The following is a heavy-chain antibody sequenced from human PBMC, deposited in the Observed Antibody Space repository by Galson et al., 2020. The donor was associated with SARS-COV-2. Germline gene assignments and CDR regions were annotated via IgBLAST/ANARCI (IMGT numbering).Heavy chain of an antibody. CDR1: GGSISSYY. D-gene: IGHD2-2*01. V-gene: IGHV4-4*07. CDR3: ARYCSSTSCYFGAYGMDV. J-gene: IGHJ6*02. Sequence: ETSETLSLTCTVSGGSISSYYWSWIRQPAGKGLEWIGRIYTSGSTNYNPSLKSRVTMSVDTSKNQFSLKLSSVTAADTAVYYCARYCSSTSCYFGAYGMDVWGQGTTVTVSS. CDR2: IYTSGST.